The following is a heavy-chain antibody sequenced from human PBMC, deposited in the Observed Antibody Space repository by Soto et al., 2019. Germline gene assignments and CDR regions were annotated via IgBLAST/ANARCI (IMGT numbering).Heavy chain of an antibody. CDR3: AKGRGGSGSRTPRVDF. J-gene: IGHJ4*02. CDR2: ISGGGDTT. D-gene: IGHD3-10*01. V-gene: IGHV3-23*01. CDR1: GFTFNNYA. Sequence: EVQLLESGGGLVQPGGSLRLSCAASGFTFNNYAMTWVRQAPGKGLEWVSAISGGGDTTSYADYVKGRFTVSRDGSKNTLYLQMSSLRAEDTALYYCAKGRGGSGSRTPRVDFWGQGTLVTVSS.